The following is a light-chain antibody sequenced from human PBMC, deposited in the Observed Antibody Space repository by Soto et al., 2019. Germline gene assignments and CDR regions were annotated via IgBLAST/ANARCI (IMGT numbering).Light chain of an antibody. CDR2: AAS. CDR3: QQYHSWPAT. CDR1: QDIGNF. V-gene: IGKV1-16*02. Sequence: DIQMTQSPSSLSASVGDTVTITCRASQDIGNFFAWFQQKPGTAPKSLISAASSLQSAVPSKFSVSGSGTDINLTINSLQPEDVATDYCQQYHSWPATFGGGTKVEI. J-gene: IGKJ4*01.